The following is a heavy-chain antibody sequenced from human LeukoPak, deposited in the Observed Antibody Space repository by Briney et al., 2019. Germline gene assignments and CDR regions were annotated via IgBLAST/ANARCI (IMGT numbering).Heavy chain of an antibody. Sequence: SETLSLTCTVSGGSISSSSYYWGWIRQPPGKGLERIGSIYYSGSTYYNPSLKSRVTISVDTSKNQFSLKLSSVTAADTAVYYCARSIFGVVINMDVWGKGTTVTVSS. J-gene: IGHJ6*03. CDR2: IYYSGST. D-gene: IGHD3-3*01. CDR1: GGSISSSSYY. V-gene: IGHV4-39*07. CDR3: ARSIFGVVINMDV.